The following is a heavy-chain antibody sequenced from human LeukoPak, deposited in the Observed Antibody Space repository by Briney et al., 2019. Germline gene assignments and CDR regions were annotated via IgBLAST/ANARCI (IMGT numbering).Heavy chain of an antibody. CDR3: AKDQTRYYYDSSGYTYYFDY. CDR2: ISGSGGST. Sequence: GGSLRLSCAASGFTLSSYEMNWVRQAPGKGLEWVSAISGSGGSTYYADSVKGRFTISRDNSKNTLYLQMNSLRAEDTAVYYCAKDQTRYYYDSSGYTYYFDYWGQGTLVTVSS. J-gene: IGHJ4*02. V-gene: IGHV3-23*01. CDR1: GFTLSSYE. D-gene: IGHD3-22*01.